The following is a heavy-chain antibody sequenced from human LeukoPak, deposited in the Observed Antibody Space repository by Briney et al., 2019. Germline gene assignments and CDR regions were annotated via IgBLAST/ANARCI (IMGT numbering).Heavy chain of an antibody. CDR2: ISGSGGST. CDR1: GFTFSDFA. D-gene: IGHD5-12*01. V-gene: IGHV3-23*01. CDR3: ARQLRLGTFDY. J-gene: IGHJ4*02. Sequence: PGGSLRLSCAASGFTFSDFAMSWVRQAPGKGLEWVSAISGSGGSTYYADSVKGRFTISRDNSKNTLYLQMNSLRAEDTAVYYCARQLRLGTFDYWGQGTLVTVSS.